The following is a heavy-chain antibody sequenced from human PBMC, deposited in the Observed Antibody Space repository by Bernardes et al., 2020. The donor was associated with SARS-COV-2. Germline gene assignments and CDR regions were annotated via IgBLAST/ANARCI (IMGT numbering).Heavy chain of an antibody. J-gene: IGHJ6*02. CDR2: MNPNSGNT. V-gene: IGHV1-8*01. CDR3: ARAVSLVTIFGVRGYGMDV. Sequence: ASVKVSCKASGYTFTSYDINWVRQATGQGLEWMGWMNPNSGNTGYAQKFQGRVTMTRNTSISTAYMELSSLRSEDTAVYYCARAVSLVTIFGVRGYGMDVWGQGTTVTVSS. D-gene: IGHD3-3*01. CDR1: GYTFTSYD.